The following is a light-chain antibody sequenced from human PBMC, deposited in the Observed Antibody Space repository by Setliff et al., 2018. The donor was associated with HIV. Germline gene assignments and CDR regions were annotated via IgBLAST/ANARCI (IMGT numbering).Light chain of an antibody. Sequence: QSALPQPASVSGSPGQSITISCTGTSSDVGSYDLVSWYQQHPGKAPKLMIYEGSKRPSGVSNRFSGSKSGNTASLTISGLQADDEADYYCCSYAGSSTKFGGGTKVTV. CDR1: SSDVGSYDL. V-gene: IGLV2-23*01. CDR3: CSYAGSSTK. J-gene: IGLJ2*01. CDR2: EGS.